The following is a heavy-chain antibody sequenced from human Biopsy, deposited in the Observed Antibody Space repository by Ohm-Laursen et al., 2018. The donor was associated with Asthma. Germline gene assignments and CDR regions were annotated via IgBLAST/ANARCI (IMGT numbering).Heavy chain of an antibody. V-gene: IGHV3-53*01. CDR3: AKDERSYYGSDSKYMQPVPLGD. J-gene: IGHJ4*02. CDR1: GFTVSRDH. Sequence: SLRLSCAASGFTVSRDHMFWVRQAPGKGLEWASVIYSGGTSDTADSVRGRFTISRDFYKNTLYLQMDSLTAEDTAVYHCAKDERSYYGSDSKYMQPVPLGDWGQGTLVIVSA. D-gene: IGHD2-21*01. CDR2: IYSGGTS.